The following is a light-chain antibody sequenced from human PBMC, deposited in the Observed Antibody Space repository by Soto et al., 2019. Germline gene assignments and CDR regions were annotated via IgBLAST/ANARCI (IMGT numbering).Light chain of an antibody. Sequence: DIQMTQSPSTLSGSVGDRVTITCRASQTISSWLAWYQQKPGKTPKLLIYKASTLKSGVPSRFSGSGSGTEFTLTISSLQPDDFATYYCQHYNSPTWTFGQGTKVDI. CDR1: QTISSW. J-gene: IGKJ1*01. V-gene: IGKV1-5*03. CDR2: KAS. CDR3: QHYNSPTWT.